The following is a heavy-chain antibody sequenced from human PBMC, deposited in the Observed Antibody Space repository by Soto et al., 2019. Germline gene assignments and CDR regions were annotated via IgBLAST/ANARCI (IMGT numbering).Heavy chain of an antibody. CDR3: ARASRNYFDY. Sequence: SETLSLSCAVSGYTITDYYWNWIRQPPGKGLEWIGYIYHSGSTYYNPSLKSRVTISIDTSKTQFSLKLSSVTAADTAVYYCARASRNYFDYWGQGTLVTVSS. CDR2: IYHSGST. CDR1: GYTITDYY. J-gene: IGHJ4*02. V-gene: IGHV4-59*01.